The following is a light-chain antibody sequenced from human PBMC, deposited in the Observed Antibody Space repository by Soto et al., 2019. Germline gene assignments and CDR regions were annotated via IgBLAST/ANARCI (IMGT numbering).Light chain of an antibody. Sequence: EIVFTQSTGTLSLSPGEIATLSCRASQSVSSSYLSWYQQKPGQASRRLSYGASGRATGIPYSFSGSGSGSDFTLTITIMEPDDFAVYYSQQYGSTPLYTLGKGTQPKIK. CDR2: GAS. CDR3: QQYGSTPLYT. V-gene: IGKV3-20*01. J-gene: IGKJ2*01. CDR1: QSVSSSY.